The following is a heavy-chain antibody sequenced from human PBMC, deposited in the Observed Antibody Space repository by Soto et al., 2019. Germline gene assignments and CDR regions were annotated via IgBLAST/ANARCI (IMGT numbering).Heavy chain of an antibody. D-gene: IGHD3-16*02. J-gene: IGHJ4*01. CDR3: ARMRGLGEISPYFDY. CDR2: IYYSGRI. CDR1: GGSISDYQ. Sequence: QVQLQESGPGLVKPSETLSLTCSVSGGSISDYQWNWIRQPPGKGLEWIGYIYYSGRINYNPSLKSRLTISLDTSTKQFSLSLRSVTAADTAVYYCARMRGLGEISPYFDYWGHGALVTVSS. V-gene: IGHV4-59*01.